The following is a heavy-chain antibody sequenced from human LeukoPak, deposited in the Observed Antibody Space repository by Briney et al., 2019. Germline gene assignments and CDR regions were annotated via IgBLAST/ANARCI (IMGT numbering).Heavy chain of an antibody. CDR3: AKIRETFDY. CDR1: GITFSNSW. J-gene: IGHJ4*02. CDR2: IRPDGSEG. V-gene: IGHV3-7*01. D-gene: IGHD3-3*02. Sequence: GGSLRLSCTTSGITFSNSWMSWVRQAPGKGLEWVATIRPDGSEGYYADSVKGRFTISRDNSKNTLYLQMNSLRAEDTAVYYCAKIRETFDYWGQGTLVTVSS.